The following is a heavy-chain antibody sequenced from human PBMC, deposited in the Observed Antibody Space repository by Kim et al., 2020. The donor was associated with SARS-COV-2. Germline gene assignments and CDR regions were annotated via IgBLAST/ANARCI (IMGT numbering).Heavy chain of an antibody. Sequence: GESLKISCKGSGYSFTSYWIGWVRQMPGKGLEWMGIIYPGDSDTRYSPSFQGPVTIPADKSISTAYLQWSSLKASDTAMYYWARLHYDYGDYARSQPRRDYYGMDVWGQGTTVTVSS. CDR2: IYPGDSDT. D-gene: IGHD4-17*01. CDR1: GYSFTSYW. V-gene: IGHV5-51*01. CDR3: ARLHYDYGDYARSQPRRDYYGMDV. J-gene: IGHJ6*02.